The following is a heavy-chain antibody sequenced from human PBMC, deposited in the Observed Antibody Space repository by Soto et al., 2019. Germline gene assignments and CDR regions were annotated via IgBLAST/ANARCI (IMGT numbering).Heavy chain of an antibody. J-gene: IGHJ4*02. D-gene: IGHD5-12*01. CDR1: GFTVSHNY. Sequence: EVQLVESGGGLIQPGGSLRLSCAASGFTVSHNYMSWVRQAPGKGLAWVSVIYSGGAAYYADSVKGRFTISRDNSKNTLYLQMNSLRAEDTAVYYCAWERWLQSDCWGQGTLVTVSS. CDR2: IYSGGAA. CDR3: AWERWLQSDC. V-gene: IGHV3-53*01.